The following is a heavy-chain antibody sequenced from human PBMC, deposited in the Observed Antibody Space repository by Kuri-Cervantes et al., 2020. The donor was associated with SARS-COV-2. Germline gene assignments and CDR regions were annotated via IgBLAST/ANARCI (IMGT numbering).Heavy chain of an antibody. CDR2: IYTSGST. CDR3: AKDIGVVPAASTLAWFDP. V-gene: IGHV4-4*07. Sequence: SETLSLTCTASGGSISSYYWSWIRQPAGKGLEWIGRIYTSGSTNYNPSLKSRVTMSVDTSKNQFSLKLSSVTAADTAVYYCAKDIGVVPAASTLAWFDPWGQGTLVTVSS. D-gene: IGHD2-2*01. CDR1: GGSISSYY. J-gene: IGHJ5*02.